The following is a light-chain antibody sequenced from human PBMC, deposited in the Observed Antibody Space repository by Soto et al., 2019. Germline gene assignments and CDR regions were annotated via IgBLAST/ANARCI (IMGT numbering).Light chain of an antibody. J-gene: IGKJ1*01. CDR2: DAS. CDR1: QNIDHW. Sequence: DIQMTQSPSTLAASVGDRVTIACRASQNIDHWLAWYQLKPGKAPKFLIYDASILESGVPSRFSGSGSWTEFTLTISSLQPDDFATYYCQRYNSNSRTFGQGTRVELK. CDR3: QRYNSNSRT. V-gene: IGKV1-5*01.